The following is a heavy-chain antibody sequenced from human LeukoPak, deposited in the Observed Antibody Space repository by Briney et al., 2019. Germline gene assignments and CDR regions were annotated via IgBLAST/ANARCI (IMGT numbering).Heavy chain of an antibody. V-gene: IGHV3-33*01. CDR3: ARSLCSSTSCYFLDAFDI. CDR1: GFTFSSYG. D-gene: IGHD2-2*01. J-gene: IGHJ3*02. Sequence: PGGSLRLSCAASGFTFSSYGMHWVRQAPGKGLEWVAVIWYDGSNKYYADSVKGRFTISRDNSKNTLYLQMNSLRAGDTAVYYCARSLCSSTSCYFLDAFDIWGQGTMVTVSS. CDR2: IWYDGSNK.